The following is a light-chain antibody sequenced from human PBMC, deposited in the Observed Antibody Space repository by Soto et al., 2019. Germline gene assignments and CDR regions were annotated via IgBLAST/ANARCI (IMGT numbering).Light chain of an antibody. J-gene: IGLJ2*01. CDR2: GNS. CDR3: QSYDSSLSVV. Sequence: QSVLTQPPSVSGAPGQRVTISCTGSSSNIGAGFDVHWYQQFPGTAPKLLIYGNSNRPSEVPDRFSGSKSGTSASLAITGLQAEDEADYYCQSYDSSLSVVFGGGTKLTVL. CDR1: SSNIGAGFD. V-gene: IGLV1-40*01.